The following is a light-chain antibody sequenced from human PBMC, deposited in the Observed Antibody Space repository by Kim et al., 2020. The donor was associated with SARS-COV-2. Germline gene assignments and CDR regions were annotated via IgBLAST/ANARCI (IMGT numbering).Light chain of an antibody. J-gene: IGKJ5*01. CDR3: QQRGSWPDT. CDR1: QSVSSY. V-gene: IGKV3-11*01. Sequence: EIVLTQSPATLSLSPGERATLSCRASQSVSSYLAWYQQKPGQDPRLLIYAASNRATGIPSRFSGSGSGTDFTLTISSLEPEDFAVYYCQQRGSWPDTFGQGTRLEIK. CDR2: AAS.